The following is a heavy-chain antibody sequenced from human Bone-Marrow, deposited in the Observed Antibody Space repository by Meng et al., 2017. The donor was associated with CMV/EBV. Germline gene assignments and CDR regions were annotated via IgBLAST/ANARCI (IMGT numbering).Heavy chain of an antibody. V-gene: IGHV4-39*07. J-gene: IGHJ5*01. CDR3: AREGHLAPDS. CDR1: GGSISGSFYY. Sequence: SETLSLTCSVAGGSISGSFYYWGWIRQPPGKGLEWIGSIYHSGNTNYNPSLKSRVTISVDTSKNQFSLRLTSVTAADTALYYCAREGHLAPDSWGQGTLVTVSS. CDR2: IYHSGNT.